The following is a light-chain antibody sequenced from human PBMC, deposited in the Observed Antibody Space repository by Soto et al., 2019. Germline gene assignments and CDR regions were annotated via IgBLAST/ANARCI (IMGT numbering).Light chain of an antibody. J-gene: IGLJ2*01. CDR2: DNN. CDR1: SSNIGNNY. V-gene: IGLV1-51*01. CDR3: GTLDSSLSAGGV. Sequence: QSVLTQPPSVSAAPGQKGTISCSGSSSNIGNNYVSWYQQLPGTAPKLLIYDNNKRPSGIPDRFSGSKSGTSATLGITGLQTGDEADYYCGTLDSSLSAGGVFGGGTKVTVL.